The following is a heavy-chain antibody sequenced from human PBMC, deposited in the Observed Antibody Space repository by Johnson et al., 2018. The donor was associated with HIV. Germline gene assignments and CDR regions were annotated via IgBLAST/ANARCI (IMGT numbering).Heavy chain of an antibody. CDR1: GFTFSTFA. CDR2: ISYDGTNN. V-gene: IGHV3-30*04. D-gene: IGHD3-3*01. CDR3: ARPAGDLWGGYYDAFDI. Sequence: QVQLVESGGGVVQPGTSLRLSCAASGFTFSTFAMHWVRQAPGKGLEWVAVISYDGTNNQNGDSVKGQFTISRDNSKNTLYLQMNSLRAEDAAVYYCARPAGDLWGGYYDAFDIWGQGTMVTVSS. J-gene: IGHJ3*02.